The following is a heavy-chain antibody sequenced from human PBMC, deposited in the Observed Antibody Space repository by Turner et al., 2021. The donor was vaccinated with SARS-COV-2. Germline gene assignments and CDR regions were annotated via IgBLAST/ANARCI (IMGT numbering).Heavy chain of an antibody. CDR3: ARRNRETTQKAGSGSPLFYFDY. J-gene: IGHJ4*02. CDR2: IGSSGKDT. CDR1: GFIFSSYA. D-gene: IGHD3-22*01. V-gene: IGHV3-23*01. Sequence: EVQLLESGGGWVQTGGSLRLSCAAPGFIFSSYAMSWVRQPQGKGLEWVSIIGSSGKDTYYADPVKGRFTISRDNSKNTLYLQMNSLRAEDTALYYCARRNRETTQKAGSGSPLFYFDYWGQGTLVTVSS.